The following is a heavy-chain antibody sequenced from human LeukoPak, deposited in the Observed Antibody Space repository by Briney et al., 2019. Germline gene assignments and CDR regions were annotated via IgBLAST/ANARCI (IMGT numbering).Heavy chain of an antibody. CDR3: AKPSSGYTSWDC. CDR1: GFTFSSYA. D-gene: IGHD3-22*01. V-gene: IGHV3-23*01. Sequence: PGGSLRLSCAASGFTFSSYAMTWVRQAPGKGLEWVSAISSSGGNTYYADSVKGRFTISRDNSKNTLYLQMNSLRAEDTALYFCAKPSSGYTSWDCWGQGTLVTVSS. CDR2: ISSSGGNT. J-gene: IGHJ4*02.